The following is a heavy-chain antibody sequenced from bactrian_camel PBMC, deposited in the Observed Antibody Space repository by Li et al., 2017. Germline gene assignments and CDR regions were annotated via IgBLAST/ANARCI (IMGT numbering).Heavy chain of an antibody. Sequence: HVQLVESGGGSVQPGGSLRLSCSASGDTSSTTCMGWFRQAPGKEREGVATLDSDDSTEYADLVAGRFTISKDIARNTLYLQMNSLKPEDTAMYYCAADGGIGGYCGRPVYEYGSVGQGTQVTVS. V-gene: IGHV3S53*01. D-gene: IGHD2*01. CDR2: LDSDDST. CDR3: AADGGIGGYCGRPVYEYGS. CDR1: GDTSSTTC. J-gene: IGHJ4*01.